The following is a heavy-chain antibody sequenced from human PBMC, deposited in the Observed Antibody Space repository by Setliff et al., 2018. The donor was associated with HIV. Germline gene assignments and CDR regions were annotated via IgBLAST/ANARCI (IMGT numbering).Heavy chain of an antibody. Sequence: GGSLRLSCAASGFTFSHYGMHWVRQAPGKGLEWVAFIWYDGSNKYYADSVKGRFTISRDNSKNTLYLQMNSLRAEDTAVYYCAKDGVAAAGTGGYYYMDVWGKGTTVTVSS. D-gene: IGHD6-13*01. CDR3: AKDGVAAAGTGGYYYMDV. J-gene: IGHJ6*03. V-gene: IGHV3-30*02. CDR2: IWYDGSNK. CDR1: GFTFSHYG.